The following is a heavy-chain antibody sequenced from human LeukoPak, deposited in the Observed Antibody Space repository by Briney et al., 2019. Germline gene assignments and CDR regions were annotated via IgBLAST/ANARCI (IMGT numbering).Heavy chain of an antibody. D-gene: IGHD5-18*01. Sequence: PGGSLRLSCAASGFTFSGYWMHWVRQAPGKGLVWVSRINGDGSTTNYADSVKGRFTISRDYAKNTLYLQMNSLRAEDTAVYYCARSSSGYNYGRFDPWGQGTQVTVSS. J-gene: IGHJ5*02. CDR3: ARSSSGYNYGRFDP. CDR2: INGDGSTT. V-gene: IGHV3-74*01. CDR1: GFTFSGYW.